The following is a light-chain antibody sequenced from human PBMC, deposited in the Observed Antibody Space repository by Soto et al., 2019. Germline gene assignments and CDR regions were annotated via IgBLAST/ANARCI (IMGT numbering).Light chain of an antibody. CDR3: HQYGSSPWT. J-gene: IGKJ1*01. Sequence: EIALTQSPGTLSLSPGERATLSCRASQSVSSSYLAWYQQKPGQAPRLLIYGASTRATGIPDRFSGSGSGTDFTLTISRLEPEDLAVYYCHQYGSSPWTFGQGNKVEIK. CDR1: QSVSSSY. V-gene: IGKV3-20*01. CDR2: GAS.